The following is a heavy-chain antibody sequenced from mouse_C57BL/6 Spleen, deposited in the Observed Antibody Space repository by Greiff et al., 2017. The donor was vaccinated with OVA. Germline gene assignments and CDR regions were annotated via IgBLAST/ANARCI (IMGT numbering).Heavy chain of an antibody. Sequence: VQLQQSGAELVRPGASVTLSCKASGYTFTDYEMHWVKQTPVHGLEWIGAIDPETGGTAYNQKFKGKAILTADKSSSTAYMEIRSLTSEDSAVYYCTRGAVTEGWFAYWGQGTLVTVSA. J-gene: IGHJ3*01. V-gene: IGHV1-15*01. D-gene: IGHD2-2*01. CDR1: GYTFTDYE. CDR3: TRGAVTEGWFAY. CDR2: IDPETGGT.